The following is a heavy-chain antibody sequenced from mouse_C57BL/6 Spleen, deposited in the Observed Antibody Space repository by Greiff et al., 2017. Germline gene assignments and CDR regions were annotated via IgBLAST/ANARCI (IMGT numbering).Heavy chain of an antibody. CDR3: ARGEYYGSSSLYAMDY. CDR2: IWSGGSP. D-gene: IGHD1-1*01. V-gene: IGHV2-2*01. J-gene: IGHJ4*01. CDR1: GFSLTSYG. Sequence: QVHVKQSGPGLVQPSQSLSITCTVSGFSLTSYGVHWVRQSPGKGLEWLGVIWSGGSPDYNAAFISRLSISKDNSKSQVFFKMNSLQADDTAIYYCARGEYYGSSSLYAMDYWGQGTSVTVSS.